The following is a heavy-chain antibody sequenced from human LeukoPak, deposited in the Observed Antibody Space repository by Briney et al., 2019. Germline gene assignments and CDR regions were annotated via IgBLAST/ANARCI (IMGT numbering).Heavy chain of an antibody. CDR3: ASSRSMTTRFDY. J-gene: IGHJ4*02. D-gene: IGHD4-11*01. Sequence: GSSVKVSCKASGGTFSSYAISWVRQAPGQGLEWMGGIIPIFGTANYAQKFQGRVTITADESTSTAYMELSSLRSEDTAVYCCASSRSMTTRFDYWGQGTLVTVSS. V-gene: IGHV1-69*01. CDR1: GGTFSSYA. CDR2: IIPIFGTA.